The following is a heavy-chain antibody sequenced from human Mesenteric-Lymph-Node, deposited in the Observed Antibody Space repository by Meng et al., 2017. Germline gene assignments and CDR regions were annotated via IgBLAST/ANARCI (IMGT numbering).Heavy chain of an antibody. CDR1: GGSFSGYY. Sequence: SETLSLTCAVYGGSFSGYYWSWIRQPPGKGLEWIGSIYHSGSTYYNPSLKSRVTISVDTSKNQFSLKLGSVTAADTAVYYCARAPDYFDYWGQGTLVTVSS. V-gene: IGHV4-34*01. CDR3: ARAPDYFDY. J-gene: IGHJ4*02. CDR2: IYHSGST. D-gene: IGHD1-14*01.